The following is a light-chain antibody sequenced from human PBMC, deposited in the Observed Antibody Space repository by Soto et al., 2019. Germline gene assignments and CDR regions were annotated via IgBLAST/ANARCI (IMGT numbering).Light chain of an antibody. V-gene: IGKV3-20*01. CDR1: QSVSSSY. Sequence: EIVLTQSPGTLSLSPGERATLSCRASQSVSSSYLAWYQQKPGQAPRLLIYGASRRATGMPDRFSGSASGTDFTLTISRLEPEDFAVYYCQKYGSSPLTFGGGTQVEIK. CDR3: QKYGSSPLT. CDR2: GAS. J-gene: IGKJ4*01.